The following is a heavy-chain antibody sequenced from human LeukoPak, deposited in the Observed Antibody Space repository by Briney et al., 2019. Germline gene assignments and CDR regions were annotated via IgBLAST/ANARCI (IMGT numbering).Heavy chain of an antibody. CDR3: ARNKEMAATTTGNFYYYMDV. CDR2: IYYSGST. CDR1: GGSTRSHT. V-gene: IGHV4-59*11. D-gene: IGHD5-24*01. Sequence: SETLSLTCTVSGGSTRSHTWSWIRQPPGKGLKWIGYIYYSGSTHTNPSLKSRIAMSVDTSKNQFSLKLSSVTAADTAVYYCARNKEMAATTTGNFYYYMDVWGKGTTVTVSS. J-gene: IGHJ6*03.